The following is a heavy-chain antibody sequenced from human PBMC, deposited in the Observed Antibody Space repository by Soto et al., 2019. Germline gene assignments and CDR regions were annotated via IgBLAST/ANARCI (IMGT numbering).Heavy chain of an antibody. CDR2: VHGTRSII. Sequence: EVQLVESGGGLVQPGGSLRLSCAVSGFTFSTHAMNWVRQAPGKGLAWVAYVHGTRSIIYYADSVKGRFTISRDNAKNSLFLQMDSLIDEDTAVYYCARHARNADYEYWGQGTLVTVSS. CDR1: GFTFSTHA. CDR3: ARHARNADYEY. J-gene: IGHJ4*02. D-gene: IGHD3-16*01. V-gene: IGHV3-48*02.